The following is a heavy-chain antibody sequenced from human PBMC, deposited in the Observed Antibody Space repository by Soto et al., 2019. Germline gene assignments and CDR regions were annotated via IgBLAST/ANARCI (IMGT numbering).Heavy chain of an antibody. CDR2: INHSGST. CDR1: GGSFSGYY. Sequence: SETLSLTCAVYGGSFSGYYWSWIRQPPGKGLEWIGEINHSGSTNYNPSLKSRVTISVDTSKNQFSLKLSSVTAADTAVYYCARGVVAAAGTLGPHDYWGQGTLVTVSS. J-gene: IGHJ4*02. D-gene: IGHD6-13*01. V-gene: IGHV4-34*01. CDR3: ARGVVAAAGTLGPHDY.